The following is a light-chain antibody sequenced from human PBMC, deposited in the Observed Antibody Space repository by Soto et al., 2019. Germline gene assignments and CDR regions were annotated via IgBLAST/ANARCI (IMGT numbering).Light chain of an antibody. Sequence: EIVLTQSPGTLSLSPGERATLSCRASQSVSSSYLAWYQQKPGQAPRLLIYGTSSRAPGIPDSFSGSGSGTDFTLTISRLEPEDFAVYYCQQYGSSRTFGQGTKVEIK. CDR2: GTS. V-gene: IGKV3-20*01. J-gene: IGKJ1*01. CDR1: QSVSSSY. CDR3: QQYGSSRT.